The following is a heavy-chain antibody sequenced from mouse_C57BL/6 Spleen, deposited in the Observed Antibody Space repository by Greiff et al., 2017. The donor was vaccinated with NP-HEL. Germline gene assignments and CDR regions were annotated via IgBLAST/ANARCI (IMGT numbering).Heavy chain of an antibody. J-gene: IGHJ4*01. Sequence: EGKLQQSGQGRGERGASVKMSCKASGYTFTDYYMNWVKQSHGKSLEWIGVINPYNGGTSYNQKFKGKATLTVDKSSSTAYMELNSLTSEDSAVYYCARRFITTVVAGYYYAMDYWGQGTSVTVSS. CDR3: ARRFITTVVAGYYYAMDY. CDR2: INPYNGGT. D-gene: IGHD1-1*01. V-gene: IGHV1-19*01. CDR1: GYTFTDYY.